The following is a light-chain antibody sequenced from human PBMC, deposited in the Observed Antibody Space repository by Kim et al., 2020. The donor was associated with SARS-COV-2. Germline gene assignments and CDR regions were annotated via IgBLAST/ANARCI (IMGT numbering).Light chain of an antibody. J-gene: IGLJ3*02. Sequence: VSPGKTASITCSGDKLGNKYACWYQQKPGQSPVVVIYHDTKRPSGIPERFSGSNSGNTATLTISGTQAMDEADYYCQAWDSSTGVFGGGTKLTVL. CDR3: QAWDSSTGV. V-gene: IGLV3-1*01. CDR2: HDT. CDR1: KLGNKY.